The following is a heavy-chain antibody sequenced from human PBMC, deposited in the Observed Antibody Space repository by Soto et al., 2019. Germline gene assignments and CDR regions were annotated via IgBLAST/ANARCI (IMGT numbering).Heavy chain of an antibody. V-gene: IGHV3-48*04. CDR3: AGAFDF. Sequence: GGSLRLSCAASGFTFSSYRMNWVRQAPGKGLEWVSYIRSSSSTIYYADSVKGRFSISRDNAKTSLYLQMDSLRAEDTAVYYCAGAFDFWGQGTMVTV. CDR1: GFTFSSYR. CDR2: IRSSSSTI. J-gene: IGHJ3*01.